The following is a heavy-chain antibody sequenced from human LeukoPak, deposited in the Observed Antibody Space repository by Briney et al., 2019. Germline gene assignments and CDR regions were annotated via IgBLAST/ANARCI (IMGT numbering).Heavy chain of an antibody. J-gene: IGHJ3*02. CDR2: ISYDGSNK. Sequence: GGSLRLSCAASGFTFSSYAMHWVRQAPGKGLEWVAVISYDGSNKYYADSVKGRFTISRDNSKNTLYLQMNSLRAEDTAVYYCARVQWSYSSSEADAFDIWGQGTMVTVSS. V-gene: IGHV3-30-3*01. D-gene: IGHD6-13*01. CDR3: ARVQWSYSSSEADAFDI. CDR1: GFTFSSYA.